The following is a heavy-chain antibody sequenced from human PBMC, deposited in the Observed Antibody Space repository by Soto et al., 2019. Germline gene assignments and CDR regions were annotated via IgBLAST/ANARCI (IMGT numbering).Heavy chain of an antibody. D-gene: IGHD6-13*01. CDR1: GFTFSSYG. V-gene: IGHV3-30*18. CDR3: AKHSSSWYSSSVDY. CDR2: ISYDGSNK. Sequence: QVPLVESGGGVVQPGRSLRLSCAASGFTFSSYGMHWVRQAPGKGLEWVAVISYDGSNKYYADSVKGRFTISRDNSKNTLYLQMNSLRAEDTAVYYCAKHSSSWYSSSVDYWGQGTLVTVSS. J-gene: IGHJ4*02.